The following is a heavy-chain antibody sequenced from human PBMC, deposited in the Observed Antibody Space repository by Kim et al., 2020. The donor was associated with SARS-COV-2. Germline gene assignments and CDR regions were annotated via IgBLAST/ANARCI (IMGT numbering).Heavy chain of an antibody. V-gene: IGHV3-13*01. CDR1: GFTFSSYD. D-gene: IGHD3-10*01. J-gene: IGHJ3*02. Sequence: GGSLRLSCAASGFTFSSYDMHWVRKATGKGLEWVSAIGTDGDTYYPGSVKGRFTISRENAKNSLHRQMNSLRAGDTAVYYCARDVGSGSGGAFDSWGQGTMVTVSS. CDR3: ARDVGSGSGGAFDS. CDR2: IGTDGDT.